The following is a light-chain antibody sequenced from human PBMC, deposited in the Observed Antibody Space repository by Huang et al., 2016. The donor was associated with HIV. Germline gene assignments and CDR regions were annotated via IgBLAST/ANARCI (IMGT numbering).Light chain of an antibody. V-gene: IGKV3-20*01. Sequence: EIVMTQSPATLSVSPGERATLSFRASQSVSSKLAWYQQKPGQAPRLLIYEASTRDTGIPDKFSGSGSGTDFTLTITRLEPEDFAVYYCQQYDTSPRTFGQGTKVEI. J-gene: IGKJ1*01. CDR3: QQYDTSPRT. CDR2: EAS. CDR1: QSVSSK.